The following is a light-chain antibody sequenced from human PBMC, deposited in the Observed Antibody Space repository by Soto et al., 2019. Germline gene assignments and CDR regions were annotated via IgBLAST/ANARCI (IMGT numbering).Light chain of an antibody. V-gene: IGKV1-6*01. CDR1: QGIRND. CDR3: LQDYNYPRT. CDR2: AAS. Sequence: AIQMTQSPSSLSASVGDRVTITCRASQGIRNDLGWYQQKPGKAPKLLIYAASSLQSGVTSRFSVRGSGTDFTLTISSPQPEDFATYYCLQDYNYPRTFGQGTKVEIK. J-gene: IGKJ1*01.